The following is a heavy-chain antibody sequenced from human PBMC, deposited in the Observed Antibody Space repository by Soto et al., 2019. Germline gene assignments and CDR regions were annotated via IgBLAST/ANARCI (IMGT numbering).Heavy chain of an antibody. J-gene: IGHJ5*02. CDR2: INHSGST. CDR3: ARNYYDSSGKGNWFDP. Sequence: SETLSLTCAVYGGSFSGYYWSWIRQPPGKGLEWIGEINHSGSTNYNPSLKSRVTISVDTSKNQFSLKLSSVTAADTAVYYCARNYYDSSGKGNWFDPWGQGTLVTVSS. V-gene: IGHV4-34*01. D-gene: IGHD3-22*01. CDR1: GGSFSGYY.